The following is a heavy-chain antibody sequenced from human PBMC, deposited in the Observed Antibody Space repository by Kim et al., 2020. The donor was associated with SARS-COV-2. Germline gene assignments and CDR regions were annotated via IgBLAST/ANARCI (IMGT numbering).Heavy chain of an antibody. CDR3: GFTMVRGANTDALDI. CDR1: GFTFSSYE. D-gene: IGHD3-10*01. Sequence: GGSLRLSCAASGFTFSSYEMNWVRQAPGKGLEWVSYISSSGRTIYYEDSVKGRFTISRDNAKNSLYLQMNSLRAEDTAVYYCGFTMVRGANTDALDIWG. V-gene: IGHV3-48*03. J-gene: IGHJ3*02. CDR2: ISSSGRTI.